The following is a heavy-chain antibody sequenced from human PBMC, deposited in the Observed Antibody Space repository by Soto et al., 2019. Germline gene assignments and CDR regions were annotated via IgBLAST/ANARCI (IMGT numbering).Heavy chain of an antibody. CDR1: GGTFSSYA. CDR2: IIPIFGTA. CDR3: ARPWGKTYYDILTGYSPFDY. D-gene: IGHD3-9*01. Sequence: SVKVSCKASGGTFSSYAISWVRQAPGQGLEWMGGIIPIFGTANYAQKFQGRVTITADESTSTAYMELSSLRSEDTAVYYCARPWGKTYYDILTGYSPFDYWGQGTLVTVSS. J-gene: IGHJ4*02. V-gene: IGHV1-69*13.